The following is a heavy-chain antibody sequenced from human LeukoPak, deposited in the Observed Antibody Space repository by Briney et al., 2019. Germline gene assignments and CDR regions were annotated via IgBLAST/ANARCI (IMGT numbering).Heavy chain of an antibody. J-gene: IGHJ4*02. CDR3: ARDGSGSPDY. D-gene: IGHD3-10*01. CDR2: ISDNGRQT. CDR1: GFTFSDYA. Sequence: GGSLRLSCAASGFTFSDYAIHWVRQAPGKGLEYVSAISDNGRQTFYANSVKGRFTISRDNSKNALYLQMGSLRAEDMAVYYCARDGSGSPDYWGQGTLVTVSS. V-gene: IGHV3-64*01.